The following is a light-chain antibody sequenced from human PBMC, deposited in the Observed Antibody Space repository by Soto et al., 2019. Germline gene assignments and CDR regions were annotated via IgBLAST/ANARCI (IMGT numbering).Light chain of an antibody. CDR3: QAWDTSTAV. CDR2: QDS. V-gene: IGLV3-1*01. J-gene: IGLJ2*01. Sequence: SSELTQPPSVSVSPGQTASLTCSGDKLGDKYTSWYQQKPGQSPLLVIYQDSKRPSGIPERFSGSNSGNTATLTISGTQAMDEADYYCQAWDTSTAVFGGGTKGTVL. CDR1: KLGDKY.